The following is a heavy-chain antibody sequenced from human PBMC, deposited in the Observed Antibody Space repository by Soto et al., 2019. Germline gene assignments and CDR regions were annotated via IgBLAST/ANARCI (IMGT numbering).Heavy chain of an antibody. CDR3: ARHRWVGVVRDNNWFDS. CDR2: IYYSGST. CDR1: GGSIGSGDYY. Sequence: SETLSLTCTVSGGSIGSGDYYWSWIRQPPGKGLEWIGYIYYSGSTYYNPSLKSRVTISVDASKSQFSLMLSHVTDADTAVYYCARHRWVGVVRDNNWFDSWGQGALVTVSS. D-gene: IGHD3-10*01. V-gene: IGHV4-30-4*01. J-gene: IGHJ5*01.